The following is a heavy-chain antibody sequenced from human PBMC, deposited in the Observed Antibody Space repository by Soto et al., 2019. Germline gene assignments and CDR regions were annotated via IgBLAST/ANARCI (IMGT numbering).Heavy chain of an antibody. CDR3: ARGAGRSPVTRAFDI. V-gene: IGHV1-3*01. Sequence: QVQLLQSAAELKMPGASLNLSCKTSGDNFTNCAVHWLRQAPGQRLEWLGWIKGGTGNTRFSERFQDRVTLTRDTSASTVYMELTGLKSEDTAIYYCARGAGRSPVTRAFDIWGQGTVVTVSS. CDR2: IKGGTGNT. CDR1: GDNFTNCA. J-gene: IGHJ3*02. D-gene: IGHD2-21*02.